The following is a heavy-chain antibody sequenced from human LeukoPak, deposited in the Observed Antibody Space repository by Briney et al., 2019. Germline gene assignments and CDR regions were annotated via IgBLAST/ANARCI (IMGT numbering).Heavy chain of an antibody. J-gene: IGHJ3*02. CDR3: ARDGGQWLAHDAFDI. D-gene: IGHD6-19*01. V-gene: IGHV3-30*04. Sequence: GRALRLSWAASGFTFSSYSIHWGRQGPGKGLEGGAGISYDGSNKYYADSGKGRFTISRDNSKNTLYLQMNSLRAEDTAVYYCARDGGQWLAHDAFDIWGQGTMVTVSS. CDR2: ISYDGSNK. CDR1: GFTFSSYS.